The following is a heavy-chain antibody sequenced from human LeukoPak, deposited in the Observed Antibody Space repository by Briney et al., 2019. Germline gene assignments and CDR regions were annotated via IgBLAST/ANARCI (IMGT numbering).Heavy chain of an antibody. V-gene: IGHV3-23*01. J-gene: IGHJ4*02. D-gene: IGHD2-15*01. CDR3: AKTVSPHCSGGSCYFDY. Sequence: GGSLRLSCAASGFTFSSYGMSWVRQAPGKGLEWVSAISGSGGSTHYADSVKGRFTISRDNSKNTLYLQMNSLRAEDTTVYYCAKTVSPHCSGGSCYFDYWGQGTLVTVSS. CDR2: ISGSGGST. CDR1: GFTFSSYG.